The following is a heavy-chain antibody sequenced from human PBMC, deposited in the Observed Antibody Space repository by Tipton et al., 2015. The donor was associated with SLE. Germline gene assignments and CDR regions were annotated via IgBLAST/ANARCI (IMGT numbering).Heavy chain of an antibody. D-gene: IGHD2-15*01. CDR1: GGSISSSSYH. CDR3: ARKTAYCSGADCYIDAFDI. J-gene: IGHJ3*02. CDR2: IFYSGSG. Sequence: LRLSCTVSGGSISSSSYHWGWIRQSPGKGLEWVGSIFYSGSGFHNPSLQSRAAISVDTSKNQFSLKLSSVTAADTAVYYCARKTAYCSGADCYIDAFDIWGQGTMVIVSS. V-gene: IGHV4-39*07.